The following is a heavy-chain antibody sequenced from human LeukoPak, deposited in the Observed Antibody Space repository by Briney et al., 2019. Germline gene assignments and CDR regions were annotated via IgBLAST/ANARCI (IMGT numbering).Heavy chain of an antibody. CDR1: GFTFSGSA. V-gene: IGHV3-73*01. Sequence: GGSLRLSCTASGFTFSGSAMHWVRQASGKGLEWVGRVRSKTNNYATGYAASVKGRFTISRDDSKNTVYLQMNSLKTEDTAVYYCTRLRGERASGDYWGQGTLVTVSS. D-gene: IGHD2-15*01. CDR3: TRLRGERASGDY. CDR2: VRSKTNNYAT. J-gene: IGHJ4*02.